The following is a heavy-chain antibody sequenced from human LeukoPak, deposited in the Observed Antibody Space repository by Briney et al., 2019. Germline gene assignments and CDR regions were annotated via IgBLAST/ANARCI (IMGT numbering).Heavy chain of an antibody. CDR3: ARAAHYDVLTGYSKPSPFDY. CDR1: GGSISSGGYY. J-gene: IGHJ4*02. CDR2: IYYSGST. Sequence: KSSQTLSLTCNVSGGSISSGGYYWTWIRQHPGKGLEWIGYIYYSGSTYYNPSLKSLVIISIDTSKNQFSLKLNSVTAADTAVYYCARAAHYDVLTGYSKPSPFDYWGQGTLVTVSS. D-gene: IGHD3-9*01. V-gene: IGHV4-31*01.